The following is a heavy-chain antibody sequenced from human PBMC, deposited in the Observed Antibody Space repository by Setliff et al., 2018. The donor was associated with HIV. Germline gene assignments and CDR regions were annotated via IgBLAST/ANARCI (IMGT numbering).Heavy chain of an antibody. CDR1: GGSISSYY. CDR3: ARDGRDGSGYRTFDY. CDR2: IYYSGST. J-gene: IGHJ4*02. V-gene: IGHV4-59*01. Sequence: SETLSLTCTVSGGSISSYYWSWIRQPPGKGLEWIGYIYYSGSTNYNPSLKSRVTISVDTSKNQFSLKLSSVTAADTAVYYCARDGRDGSGYRTFDYWGRGTLVTVSS. D-gene: IGHD3-22*01.